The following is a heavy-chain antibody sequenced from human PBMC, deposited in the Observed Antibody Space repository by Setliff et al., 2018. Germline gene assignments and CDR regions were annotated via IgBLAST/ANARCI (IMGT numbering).Heavy chain of an antibody. V-gene: IGHV3-73*01. D-gene: IGHD6-19*01. CDR1: GFTFSNAW. J-gene: IGHJ3*02. Sequence: SLRLSCAVSGFTFSNAWMTWVRQAPGKGLEWVGRIRSKADNYATAYAASVRGRFTISRDDSKNTAYLQMNSLKTEDTAVYYCILIGSSADAFDIWGQGTMVTVSS. CDR3: ILIGSSADAFDI. CDR2: IRSKADNYAT.